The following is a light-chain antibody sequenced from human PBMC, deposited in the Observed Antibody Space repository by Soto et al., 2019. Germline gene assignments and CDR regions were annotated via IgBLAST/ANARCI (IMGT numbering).Light chain of an antibody. V-gene: IGLV7-46*01. CDR2: DTS. CDR3: LLSYIGARPV. J-gene: IGLJ2*01. Sequence: QAVVTQEPSLTVSPGGTVTLTCGSSTGAVTSGHYPYWFQQKPGQAPRTLISDTSNKHSWTPARFSGSLLGGKAALTLSGAQPEDEAVYYCLLSYIGARPVFGGGTKLTVL. CDR1: TGAVTSGHY.